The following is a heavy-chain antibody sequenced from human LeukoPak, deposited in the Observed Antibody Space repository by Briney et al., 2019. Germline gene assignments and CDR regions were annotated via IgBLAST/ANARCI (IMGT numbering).Heavy chain of an antibody. CDR3: AKLPAKIQLVYWYFDL. CDR1: GGTFSSYA. CDR2: IIPIFGTA. J-gene: IGHJ2*01. D-gene: IGHD5-18*01. V-gene: IGHV1-69*01. Sequence: SVKVSCKASGGTFSSYAISWVRQAPGQGLEWMGGIIPIFGTANYAQKFQGRVTITADESTSTAYIELSSLRSEDTAVYYCAKLPAKIQLVYWYFDLWGRGTLVTVSS.